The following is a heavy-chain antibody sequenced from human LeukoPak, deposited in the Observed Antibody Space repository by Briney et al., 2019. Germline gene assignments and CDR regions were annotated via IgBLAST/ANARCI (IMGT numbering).Heavy chain of an antibody. J-gene: IGHJ4*02. CDR3: AKTGSRDQGGLDY. D-gene: IGHD3-10*01. CDR2: IWYDEITK. V-gene: IGHV3-30*02. CDR1: GFTFRSYG. Sequence: GGSLRLSCVASGFTFRSYGIHWVRQAPGKGLEWLAFIWYDEITKNYADSVKGRFTISRDNSKNTLYVQMNSLRVEDTAVYFCAKTGSRDQGGLDYWGQGTLVTVSS.